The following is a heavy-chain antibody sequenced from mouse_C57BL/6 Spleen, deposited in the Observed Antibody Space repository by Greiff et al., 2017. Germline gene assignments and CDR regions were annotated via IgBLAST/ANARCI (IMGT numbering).Heavy chain of an antibody. CDR3: AREGDGAMDY. D-gene: IGHD3-3*01. CDR2: INPNNGGT. Sequence: EVQLQQSGPELVKPGASVKISCKASGYTFTDYYMNWVKQSHGKSLEWIGDINPNNGGTSYNQKFKGKATLTVEKSSSTAYMELRSLTSEDSAVYYCAREGDGAMDYWGQGTSVTVSS. J-gene: IGHJ4*01. CDR1: GYTFTDYY. V-gene: IGHV1-26*01.